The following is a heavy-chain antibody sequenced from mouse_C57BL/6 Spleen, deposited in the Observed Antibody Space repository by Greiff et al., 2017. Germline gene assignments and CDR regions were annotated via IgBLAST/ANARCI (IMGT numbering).Heavy chain of an antibody. CDR2: IDPSDSYT. D-gene: IGHD2-5*01. CDR3: ARSGDYYSNYEAMDY. Sequence: QVHVKQPGAELVKPGASVKLSCKASGYTFTSYWMQWVKQRPGQGLEWIGEIDPSDSYTNYNQKFKGKATLTVDTSSSTAYMQLSRLTSEDSAVYYWARSGDYYSNYEAMDYWGQGTSVTVSS. V-gene: IGHV1-50*01. CDR1: GYTFTSYW. J-gene: IGHJ4*01.